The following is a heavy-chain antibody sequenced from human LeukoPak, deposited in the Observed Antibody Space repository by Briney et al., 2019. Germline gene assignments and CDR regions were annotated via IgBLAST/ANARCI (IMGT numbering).Heavy chain of an antibody. D-gene: IGHD1-1*01. Sequence: SETLSLTCTVSGGSISSYYWSWIRQPPGKGLEWIGYIYYSGSTNYNPSLKSRVTISVDTSKNQFSLKLSSVTAADTAVYYCARDPYNWNDGGYHYYGMDVWGQGTTVTVSS. J-gene: IGHJ6*02. V-gene: IGHV4-59*01. CDR2: IYYSGST. CDR1: GGSISSYY. CDR3: ARDPYNWNDGGYHYYGMDV.